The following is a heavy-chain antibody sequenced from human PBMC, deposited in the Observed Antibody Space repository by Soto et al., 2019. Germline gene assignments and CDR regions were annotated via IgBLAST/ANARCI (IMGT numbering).Heavy chain of an antibody. CDR1: GGSFSGYY. V-gene: IGHV4-34*01. Sequence: PSESLSLTCAVYGGSFSGYYWTWIRQPPGTGLEWIGEINHSGSTNYNPSLKSRVTISVDTSKNQFSLKLTSVTAADTAVYYCARDKITGLFDYLGPGNPGHRLL. J-gene: IGHJ4*02. D-gene: IGHD2-8*02. CDR3: ARDKITGLFDY. CDR2: INHSGST.